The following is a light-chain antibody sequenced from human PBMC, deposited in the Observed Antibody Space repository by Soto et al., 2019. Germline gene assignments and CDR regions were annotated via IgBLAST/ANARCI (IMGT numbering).Light chain of an antibody. J-gene: IGKJ4*01. V-gene: IGKV3-11*01. CDR2: DVS. CDR3: QQRRASLT. CDR1: QSVSTY. Sequence: IVLTQSPATLSLSPGERATLSCRASQSVSTYLAWYQQKSGQAPRLLIYDVSKRATGIPPRFSGSGAGTEFTLTISSLEPEDSATYYCQQRRASLTFGGGTKVEIK.